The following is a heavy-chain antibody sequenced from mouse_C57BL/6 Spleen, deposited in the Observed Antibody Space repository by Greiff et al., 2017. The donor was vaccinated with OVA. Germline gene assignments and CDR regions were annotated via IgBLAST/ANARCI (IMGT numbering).Heavy chain of an antibody. V-gene: IGHV1-47*01. CDR3: ARRGYYYGSSYWYFDV. D-gene: IGHD1-1*01. J-gene: IGHJ1*03. CDR1: GYTFTTYP. Sequence: VKVVESGAELVKPGASVKMSCKASGYTFTTYPIEWMKQNHGKSLEWIGNFHPYNDDTKYNEKFKGKATLTVEKSSSTVYLELSRLTSDDSAVYYCARRGYYYGSSYWYFDVWGTGTTVTVSS. CDR2: FHPYNDDT.